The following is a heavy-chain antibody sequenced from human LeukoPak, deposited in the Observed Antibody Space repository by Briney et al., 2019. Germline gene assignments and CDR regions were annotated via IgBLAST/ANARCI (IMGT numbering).Heavy chain of an antibody. V-gene: IGHV1-69*13. J-gene: IGHJ5*02. CDR3: ARDHCSSTSCYYLTDPPFDP. D-gene: IGHD2-2*01. CDR2: IIPIFGTA. Sequence: ASVKVSCKASGGTFSSYAISWVRQAPGQGLEWMGGIIPIFGTANYAQKFQGRVTITADESTSTAYMELSSLRSADTAVYYCARDHCSSTSCYYLTDPPFDPWGQGTLVTVSS. CDR1: GGTFSSYA.